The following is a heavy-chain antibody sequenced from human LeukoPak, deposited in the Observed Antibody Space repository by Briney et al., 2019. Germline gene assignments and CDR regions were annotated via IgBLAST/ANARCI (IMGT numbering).Heavy chain of an antibody. CDR1: GFTFSNAW. J-gene: IGHJ6*03. D-gene: IGHD3-10*01. CDR3: AVRRCYYGSGSYWYYMDV. Sequence: GGSLRLSCAASGFTFSNAWMSWVRQAPGKGLEWVSYISSSSTIYYADSVKGRFTISRDNAKNSLYLQMNSLRAEDTAVYYCAVRRCYYGSGSYWYYMDVWGKGTTVTVSS. V-gene: IGHV3-69-1*01. CDR2: ISSSSTI.